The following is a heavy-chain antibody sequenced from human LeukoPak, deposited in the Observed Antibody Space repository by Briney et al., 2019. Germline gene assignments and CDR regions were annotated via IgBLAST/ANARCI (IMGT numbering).Heavy chain of an antibody. J-gene: IGHJ4*02. CDR2: ISASNGNT. CDR1: VGTFSSYA. D-gene: IGHD3-22*01. Sequence: ASVKVSCKASVGTFSSYAISWVRQAPGQGLEWMGWISASNGNTNYAQKLQGRVTMTTDTSTSTDYMELRSLRSDDMAVYDCARDLHPGLDYYDSSGYGGDYWGEGTLVTVSS. CDR3: ARDLHPGLDYYDSSGYGGDY. V-gene: IGHV1-18*03.